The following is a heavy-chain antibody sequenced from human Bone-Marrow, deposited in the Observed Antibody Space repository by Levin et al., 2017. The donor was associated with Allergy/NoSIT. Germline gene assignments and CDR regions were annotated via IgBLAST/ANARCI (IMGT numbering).Heavy chain of an antibody. V-gene: IGHV3-48*01. Sequence: GGSLRLSCAASGFTFSSYSMNWVRQAPGKGLEWVSYISSSSSTIYYADSVKGRFTISRDNAKNSLYLQMNSLRAEDTAVYYCARDLGIAVGHAFDIWGQGTMVTVSS. CDR2: ISSSSSTI. D-gene: IGHD6-19*01. CDR1: GFTFSSYS. CDR3: ARDLGIAVGHAFDI. J-gene: IGHJ3*02.